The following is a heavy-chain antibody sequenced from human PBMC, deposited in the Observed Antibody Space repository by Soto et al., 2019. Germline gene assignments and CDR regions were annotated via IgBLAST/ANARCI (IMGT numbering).Heavy chain of an antibody. CDR1: GFTFSSYA. V-gene: IGHV3-30-3*01. D-gene: IGHD3-22*01. CDR2: ISYDGSNK. J-gene: IGHJ3*02. Sequence: QVQLVESGGGVVQPGRSLRLSCAASGFTFSSYAMHWVRQAPGKGLEWVAVISYDGSNKYYADSVKCRFTISRDNSKNTLYLHMDSLRAEDTAVYYCAREGDYYDSPLSTGALDIWGQGTMVTFSS. CDR3: AREGDYYDSPLSTGALDI.